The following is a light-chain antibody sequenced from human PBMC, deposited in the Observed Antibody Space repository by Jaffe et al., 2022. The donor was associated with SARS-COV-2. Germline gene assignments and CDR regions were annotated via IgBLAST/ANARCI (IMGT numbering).Light chain of an antibody. J-gene: IGKJ4*01. CDR3: QQYAASPLT. V-gene: IGKV3-20*01. CDR1: QTVGRNY. CDR2: GAS. Sequence: EIVLTQSPGTLSLSPGETATLSCRASQTVGRNYLAWYQQMPGQAPRLLIYGASSRATGIPDRFSGSGSGTDFTLIISRLQPEDFAVYYCQQYAASPLTFGGGTMVEIK.